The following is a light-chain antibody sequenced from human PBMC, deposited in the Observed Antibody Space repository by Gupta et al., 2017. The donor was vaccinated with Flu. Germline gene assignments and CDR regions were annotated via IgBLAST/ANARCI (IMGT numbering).Light chain of an antibody. CDR3: SSYAGSNKWV. CDR2: EVN. Sequence: TSSDVGGYNYVSWYQQHPGKAPQLRIYEVNKRPSGVPDRFSGSESGNTASLTVSGLQAEDEADYYCSSYAGSNKWVFGGGTKLTVL. J-gene: IGLJ3*02. V-gene: IGLV2-8*01. CDR1: SSDVGGYNY.